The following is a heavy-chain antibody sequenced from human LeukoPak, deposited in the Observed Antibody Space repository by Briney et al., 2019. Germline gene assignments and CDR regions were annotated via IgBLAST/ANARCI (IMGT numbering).Heavy chain of an antibody. CDR3: ARTYYYDSSGYGYFQH. V-gene: IGHV4-4*07. CDR1: GGSISSYY. Sequence: PSETLSLTCTVSGGSISSYYWSWIRQPAGKGLEWIGRIYTSGSTNSNPSLKSRVTMSVDTSKNQFSLKLSSVTAADTAVYYCARTYYYDSSGYGYFQHWGQGTLVTVSS. J-gene: IGHJ1*01. D-gene: IGHD3-22*01. CDR2: IYTSGST.